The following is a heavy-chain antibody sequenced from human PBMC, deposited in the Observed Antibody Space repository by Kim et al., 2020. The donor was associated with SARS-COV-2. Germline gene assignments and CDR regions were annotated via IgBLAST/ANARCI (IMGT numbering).Heavy chain of an antibody. D-gene: IGHD3-22*01. J-gene: IGHJ5*02. V-gene: IGHV3-7*01. CDR3: VRTYSDNSGYYFCPFDL. CDR1: GFTFRSYW. Sequence: GGSLRLSCVASGFTFRSYWMNWVRQAPGKGLEWVANIKEDGSEKFYLDSVKGRFTISRDNAKKSLYLQMDSLRAEDTALYYCVRTYSDNSGYYFCPFDLWGQGTLVSVSS. CDR2: IKEDGSEK.